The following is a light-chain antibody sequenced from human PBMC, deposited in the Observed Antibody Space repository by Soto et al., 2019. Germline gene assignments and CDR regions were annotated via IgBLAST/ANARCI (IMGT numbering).Light chain of an antibody. CDR1: SSDVGAYNY. CDR2: GVT. J-gene: IGLJ1*01. V-gene: IGLV2-14*01. CDR3: SSSTTSSAYV. Sequence: QSALTQPASVSGSPGQSITISCTGTSSDVGAYNYVSWYQQHPGKAPKLMIYGVTYRPSGVSSRFSASKSGNTASLTISGLQAEDEADYYCSSSTTSSAYVFGAGTKVTVL.